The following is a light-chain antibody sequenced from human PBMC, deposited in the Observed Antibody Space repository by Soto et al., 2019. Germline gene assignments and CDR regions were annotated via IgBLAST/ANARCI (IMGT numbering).Light chain of an antibody. Sequence: DIQMTQSPSSLSASVEDRVIITCRASQSISNHLNWYQQKPGKAPKLLIFAASSLQSGVPSRFSGSRSGPDFTLTINSLQPEDFATYYCQQSYSSPPTFGQGTTVDIK. V-gene: IGKV1-39*01. CDR2: AAS. CDR1: QSISNH. J-gene: IGKJ1*01. CDR3: QQSYSSPPT.